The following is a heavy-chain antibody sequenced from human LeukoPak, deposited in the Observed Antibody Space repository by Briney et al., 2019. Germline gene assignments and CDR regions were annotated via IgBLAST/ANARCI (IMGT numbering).Heavy chain of an antibody. V-gene: IGHV4-31*03. CDR2: IYYSGST. CDR1: GGSISSGGHF. Sequence: PSQTLSLTCTVSGGSISSGGHFWSWIRQHPGKGLEWIGSIYYSGSTYYNPSLKSRVTISVDPSENQFSLKLSSVTAADTAVYYCARDQTGYGPIDYWGQGTLVTVSS. CDR3: ARDQTGYGPIDY. D-gene: IGHD3-9*01. J-gene: IGHJ4*02.